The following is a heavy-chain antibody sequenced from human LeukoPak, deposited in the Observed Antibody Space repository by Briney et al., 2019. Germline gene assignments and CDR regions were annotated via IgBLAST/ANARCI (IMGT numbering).Heavy chain of an antibody. V-gene: IGHV3-21*01. Sequence: GGSLRLSCAASGFTFSSYSMNSVRQAPGKGLEWVSSISSSSSYIYYADSVKGRFTISRDNAKNSLYLQMNSLRAEDTAVYYCASYYYGSGPYYYYYGMDVWGQGTTVTVSS. CDR2: ISSSSSYI. D-gene: IGHD3-10*01. CDR1: GFTFSSYS. CDR3: ASYYYGSGPYYYYYGMDV. J-gene: IGHJ6*02.